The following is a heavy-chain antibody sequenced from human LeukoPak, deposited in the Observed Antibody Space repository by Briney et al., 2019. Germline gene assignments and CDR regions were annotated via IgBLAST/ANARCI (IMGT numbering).Heavy chain of an antibody. J-gene: IGHJ5*02. V-gene: IGHV4-59*01. CDR1: GDSINNYF. CDR3: ARHKRLDP. Sequence: SETLSLTCTVSGDSINNYFWTWIRQPPGKGLEWIGYIYYSGSTNYNPSLKTRVTISLDRPKNQFSLNLSSVTAADTAVYYCARHKRLDPWGQGTLVTVSS. CDR2: IYYSGST.